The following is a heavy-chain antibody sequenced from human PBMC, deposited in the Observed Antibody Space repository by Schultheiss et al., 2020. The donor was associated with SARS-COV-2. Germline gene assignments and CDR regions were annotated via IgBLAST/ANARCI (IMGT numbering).Heavy chain of an antibody. D-gene: IGHD3-22*01. J-gene: IGHJ4*02. CDR1: GFTFSSYS. CDR3: TTHYYDSSGYYYD. V-gene: IGHV3-49*04. Sequence: GGSLRLSCAASGFTFSSYSMNWVRQAPGKGLEWVGFIRSKAYGGTTEYAASVKGRFTISRDDSKSIAYLQMNSLKTEDTAVYYCTTHYYDSSGYYYDWGQGTLVTVSS. CDR2: IRSKAYGGTT.